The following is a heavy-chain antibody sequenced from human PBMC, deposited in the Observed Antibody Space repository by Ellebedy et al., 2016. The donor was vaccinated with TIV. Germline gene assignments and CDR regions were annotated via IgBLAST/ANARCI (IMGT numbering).Heavy chain of an antibody. Sequence: AASVKVSCQASGGTFNNYALNWARQAHGQGLEWMGGLIPIFVTPNYSRQCLGRVTIPADESTRTAYMERSGLRAEDTAVYYCARLSEGSSVPDYWGQGSLVTVSS. J-gene: IGHJ4*02. CDR2: LIPIFVTP. V-gene: IGHV1-69*13. D-gene: IGHD3-22*01. CDR1: GGTFNNYA. CDR3: ARLSEGSSVPDY.